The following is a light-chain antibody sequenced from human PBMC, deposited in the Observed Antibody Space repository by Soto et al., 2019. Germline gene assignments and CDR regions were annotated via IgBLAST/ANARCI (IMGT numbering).Light chain of an antibody. Sequence: DIQMTQSPSTLSASVGGRVTITCRASQSISSWLAWYQQKPGKAPKFLIHKASTLESGVPSRFSGSGSGTEFTLPTSNLQPDDFATYCCQQYNSYPLTFGGGTKVEIK. CDR1: QSISSW. CDR2: KAS. CDR3: QQYNSYPLT. J-gene: IGKJ4*01. V-gene: IGKV1-5*03.